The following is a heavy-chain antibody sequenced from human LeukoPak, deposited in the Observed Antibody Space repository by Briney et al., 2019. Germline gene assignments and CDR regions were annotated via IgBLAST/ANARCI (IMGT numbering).Heavy chain of an antibody. CDR2: INPNSGGT. D-gene: IGHD3-10*01. CDR1: GYTFTGYY. CDR3: ASGREYYGSGSHDDAFDI. V-gene: IGHV1-2*02. J-gene: IGHJ3*02. Sequence: ASVKVSCKASGYTFTGYYMHWVRQAPGQGLEWMGWINPNSGGTNYAQKFQGRVTMTRDTSISTAYMELSRLRSDDTAVYYCASGREYYGSGSHDDAFDIWGQGTMDTVSS.